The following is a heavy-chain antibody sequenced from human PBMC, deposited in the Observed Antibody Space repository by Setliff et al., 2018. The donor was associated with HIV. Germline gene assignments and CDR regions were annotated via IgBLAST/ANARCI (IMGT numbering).Heavy chain of an antibody. CDR3: AATYYYDSSGLHGFDY. Sequence: VSCKASGGTFSSYAISWVRQAPGQGLEWMGGIIPIFGTANYAQKFQGRVTITADESTSTAYMELSSLRSEDTAVYYCAATYYYDSSGLHGFDYWGQGTLVTVSS. J-gene: IGHJ4*02. CDR2: IIPIFGTA. D-gene: IGHD3-22*01. CDR1: GGTFSSYA. V-gene: IGHV1-69*01.